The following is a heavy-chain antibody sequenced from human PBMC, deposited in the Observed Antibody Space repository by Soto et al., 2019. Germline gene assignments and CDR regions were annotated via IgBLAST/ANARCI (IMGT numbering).Heavy chain of an antibody. CDR2: IIPIFNTA. V-gene: IGHV1-69*06. J-gene: IGHJ4*02. CDR1: GGTFSIYA. Sequence: SVKVSCKASGGTFSIYAISWVRQAPGQGLEWMGGIIPIFNTANYAQKFQGRVTITADKSTSTAYMELSSLRSEDAAVYYCAAIVAMVDFWGQGTLVTVSS. CDR3: AAIVAMVDF. D-gene: IGHD2-21*01.